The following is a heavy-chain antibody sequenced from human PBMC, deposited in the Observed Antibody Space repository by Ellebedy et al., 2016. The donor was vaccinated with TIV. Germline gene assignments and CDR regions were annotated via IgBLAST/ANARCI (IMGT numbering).Heavy chain of an antibody. Sequence: ASVKVSCXASGYTFTSYYMHWVRQAPGQGLEWMGIINPSGGSTSYAQKFQGRVTITADESTSTAYMELSSLRSEDTAVYYCTIKGWMAGTGKYYFDYWGQGTLVTVSS. CDR2: INPSGGST. V-gene: IGHV1-46*01. CDR3: TIKGWMAGTGKYYFDY. J-gene: IGHJ4*02. CDR1: GYTFTSYY. D-gene: IGHD6-19*01.